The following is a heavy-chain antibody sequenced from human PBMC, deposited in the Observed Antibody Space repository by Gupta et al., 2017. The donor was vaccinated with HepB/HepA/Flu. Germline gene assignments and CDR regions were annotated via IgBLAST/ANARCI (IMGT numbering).Heavy chain of an antibody. CDR3: AKVSGYYGSGTSF. D-gene: IGHD3-10*01. J-gene: IGHJ4*02. V-gene: IGHV3-23*01. Sequence: EVPLLQSGGGLVQPGGSLRLSCAAAGLTFGIYDMSWFSQAPGKGLEWVSAISGSGGSTYYADSVQGRFTISRDNPQNTRYLQMNSLRAEDTAVYCCAKVSGYYGSGTSFWGQGTLVTVSS. CDR1: GLTFGIYD. CDR2: ISGSGGST.